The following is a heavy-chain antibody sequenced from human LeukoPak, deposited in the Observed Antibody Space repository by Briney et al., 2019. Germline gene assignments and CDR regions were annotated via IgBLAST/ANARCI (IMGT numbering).Heavy chain of an antibody. CDR1: GFTFSSYS. CDR3: AREYLYYGMDV. D-gene: IGHD3-10*01. V-gene: IGHV4-38-2*02. CDR2: ICHSGST. J-gene: IGHJ6*02. Sequence: GSLRLSCAASGFTFSSYSLNWVRQAPGKGLEWIGSICHSGSTYYNPSLKSRVTISVDTSKNQFSLKLSSVTAADTAVYYCAREYLYYGMDVWGQGTTVTDSS.